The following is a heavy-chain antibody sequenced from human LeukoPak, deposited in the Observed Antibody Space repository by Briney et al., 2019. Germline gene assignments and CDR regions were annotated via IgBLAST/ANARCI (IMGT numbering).Heavy chain of an antibody. Sequence: GSLRLSCAASGFTFSDYYLSWIRQAPGKGLEWVSYISSSGSTIYYADSVKGRFTISRDNAKNSLYLQMNSLRAEDTAVYYCASRSSSWSPNWFDPWGQGTLVTVSS. CDR1: GFTFSDYY. V-gene: IGHV3-11*04. J-gene: IGHJ5*02. CDR3: ASRSSSWSPNWFDP. CDR2: ISSSGSTI. D-gene: IGHD6-13*01.